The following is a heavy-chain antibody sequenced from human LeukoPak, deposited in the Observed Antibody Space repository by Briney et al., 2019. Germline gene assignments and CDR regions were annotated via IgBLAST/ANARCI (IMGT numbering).Heavy chain of an antibody. D-gene: IGHD6-13*01. V-gene: IGHV3-30*02. CDR2: IRYDGSSK. Sequence: GGSLRLSCAASGFTFNSYGIHWVRQAPGKGLEWVAFIRYDGSSKYYVDSVKGRFTISRDNSKNSLYLQMNSLRAEDTAVYYCARDMLASVAGTGGDYWGQGTLVTVSS. CDR3: ARDMLASVAGTGGDY. J-gene: IGHJ4*02. CDR1: GFTFNSYG.